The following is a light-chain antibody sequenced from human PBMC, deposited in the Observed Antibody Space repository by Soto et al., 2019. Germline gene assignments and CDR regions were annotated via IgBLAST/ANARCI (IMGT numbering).Light chain of an antibody. V-gene: IGKV1-5*03. CDR2: KAS. J-gene: IGKJ1*01. Sequence: DFQMTQFPSTLSASVGDRVTITCRASQSISDWLAWYQQQSWKAPKRLIYKASSLESGVPSRLSGSGYGTEFTLTISSLQPDDFGTYYCQQYHGPSTFVQGTKVEIK. CDR1: QSISDW. CDR3: QQYHGPST.